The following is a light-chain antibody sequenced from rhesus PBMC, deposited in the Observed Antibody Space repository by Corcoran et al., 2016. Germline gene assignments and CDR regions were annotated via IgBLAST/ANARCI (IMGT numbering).Light chain of an antibody. J-gene: IGKJ4*01. V-gene: IGKV3S9*01. CDR2: GAS. CDR3: QQYNNWNT. Sequence: EIVMTQSPATLSLSPGERATLSCRASQSVSSYVAWYQQKPEQAPRLLIYGASSRATGIPARFSGSGSGTDFTVSISSLEPEDVGVYYCQQYNNWNTFGGGTKVEIK. CDR1: QSVSSY.